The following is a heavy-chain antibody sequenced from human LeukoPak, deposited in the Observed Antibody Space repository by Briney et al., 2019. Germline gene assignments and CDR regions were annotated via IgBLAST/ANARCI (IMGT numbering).Heavy chain of an antibody. V-gene: IGHV2-5*02. D-gene: IGHD2-15*01. J-gene: IGHJ4*02. Sequence: SGPTLVKPTQTLTLTCTSSGFSLSTNGVGVAWIRQPPGKALEWLAVIYWDDIERYSPSLKSRLTITKDTSKNQVVLTLTSMDPVDTATYYCARRYCSGSNCYSTFDYWGQGTLVTVSS. CDR3: ARRYCSGSNCYSTFDY. CDR2: IYWDDIE. CDR1: GFSLSTNGVG.